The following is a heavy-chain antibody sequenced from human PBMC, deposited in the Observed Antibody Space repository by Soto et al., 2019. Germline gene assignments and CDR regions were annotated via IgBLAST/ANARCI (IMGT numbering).Heavy chain of an antibody. J-gene: IGHJ4*02. Sequence: PGESLKISCKGSGYSFTSYWFGWVRQMPGKGLEWMGIIYPGDSDTRYSPSFQGQVTISADKSISTAYLQWSSLKASDTAMYYCARLKRDGYNYSPLYYWGQGTLVTVS. V-gene: IGHV5-51*01. D-gene: IGHD5-12*01. CDR2: IYPGDSDT. CDR1: GYSFTSYW. CDR3: ARLKRDGYNYSPLYY.